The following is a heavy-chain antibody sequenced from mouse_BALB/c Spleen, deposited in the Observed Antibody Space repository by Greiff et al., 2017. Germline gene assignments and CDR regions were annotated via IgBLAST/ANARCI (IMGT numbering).Heavy chain of an antibody. V-gene: IGHV5-6-3*01. CDR1: GFTFSSYG. CDR2: INSNGGST. J-gene: IGHJ2*01. D-gene: IGHD2-2*01. CDR3: AREGLPHFDY. Sequence: EVQRVESGGGLVQPGGSLKLSCAASGFTFSSYGMSWVRQTPDKRLELVATINSNGGSTYYPDSVKGRFAISRDNAKNTLYLQMSSLKSEDTAMYYCAREGLPHFDYWGQGTTLTVSS.